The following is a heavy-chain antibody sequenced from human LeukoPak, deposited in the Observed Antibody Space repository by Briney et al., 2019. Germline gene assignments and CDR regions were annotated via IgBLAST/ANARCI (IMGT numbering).Heavy chain of an antibody. Sequence: PSETLSLTCAVYGGSFSGYYWSWIRQPPGKGLEWIGEINHSGSTNYNPSLKSRVTISVDTSKNQFSLKLSSVTAADTAVYYCARGSRDYYFDYWGQGTLVTVSS. D-gene: IGHD2-21*02. J-gene: IGHJ4*02. CDR2: INHSGST. V-gene: IGHV4-34*01. CDR1: GGSFSGYY. CDR3: ARGSRDYYFDY.